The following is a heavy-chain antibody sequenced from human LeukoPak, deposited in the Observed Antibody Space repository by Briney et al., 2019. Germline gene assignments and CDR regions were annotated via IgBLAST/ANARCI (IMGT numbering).Heavy chain of an antibody. Sequence: SETLSLTCTVSGGSISSSSYYWSWIRQPAGKGLEWIGRIYTSGSTNYNPSLKSRVTMSVDTSKNQFSLKLSSVTAADTAVYYCARDPPFGVVTDAFDIWGQGTMVTVSS. CDR2: IYTSGST. V-gene: IGHV4-61*02. CDR1: GGSISSSSYY. CDR3: ARDPPFGVVTDAFDI. D-gene: IGHD3-3*01. J-gene: IGHJ3*02.